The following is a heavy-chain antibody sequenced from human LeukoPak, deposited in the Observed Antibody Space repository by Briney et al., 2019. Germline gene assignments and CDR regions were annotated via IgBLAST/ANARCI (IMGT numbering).Heavy chain of an antibody. D-gene: IGHD3-9*01. J-gene: IGHJ6*02. V-gene: IGHV3-23*01. CDR1: GFTFSSYA. CDR3: AKKYYDILTGYYVQYPAMDV. CDR2: ISGSADKT. Sequence: PGGSLRLSCAASGFTFSSYAMSWVRQAPGQGLEWVSAISGSADKTYYADSVKGRFTISRDNSKNTLYLQMNSLRAEDTAVYYCAKKYYDILTGYYVQYPAMDVWGQGTTVTVSS.